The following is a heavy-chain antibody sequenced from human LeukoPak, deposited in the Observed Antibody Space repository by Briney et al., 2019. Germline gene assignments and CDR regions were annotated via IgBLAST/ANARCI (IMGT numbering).Heavy chain of an antibody. D-gene: IGHD3-10*01. V-gene: IGHV4-34*01. CDR3: ARQNYGSAPLRY. CDR2: INHSGST. J-gene: IGHJ4*02. CDR1: GFTVSSNY. Sequence: GSLRLSCAASGFTVSSNYMSWVRQPPGKGLEWIGEINHSGSTHYNPSLKSRVTISVDTSKNQFSLKLSSVTAADTAVYYCARQNYGSAPLRYWGQGTLVTVSS.